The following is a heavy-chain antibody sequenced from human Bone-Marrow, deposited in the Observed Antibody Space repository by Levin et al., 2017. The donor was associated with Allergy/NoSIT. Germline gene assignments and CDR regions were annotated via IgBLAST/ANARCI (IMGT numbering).Heavy chain of an antibody. CDR2: IYYSGST. CDR3: ARGGLTGTTFLLYY. D-gene: IGHD1-7*01. CDR1: GGSISSYY. J-gene: IGHJ4*02. Sequence: GSLRLSCTVSGGSISSYYWSWIRQPPGKGLEWIGYIYYSGSTNYNPSLKSRVTISVDTSKNQFSLKLSSVTAADTAVYYCARGGLTGTTFLLYYWGQGTLVTVSS. V-gene: IGHV4-59*01.